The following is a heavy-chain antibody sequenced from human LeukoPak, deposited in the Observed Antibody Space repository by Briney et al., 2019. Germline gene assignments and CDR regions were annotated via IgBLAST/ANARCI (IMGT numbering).Heavy chain of an antibody. J-gene: IGHJ4*02. D-gene: IGHD2-2*01. V-gene: IGHV3-30*04. CDR3: AGPMGPAAIFGFDY. CDR2: ISYDGSNK. Sequence: GGSLRLSCAASGFTFSSYSMHWVRQAPGKGLEWVAVISYDGSNKYYGDSVKGRFTISRDNAKKSLYLQMNSLRAEDTAVYYCAGPMGPAAIFGFDYWGQGTLVTVSS. CDR1: GFTFSSYS.